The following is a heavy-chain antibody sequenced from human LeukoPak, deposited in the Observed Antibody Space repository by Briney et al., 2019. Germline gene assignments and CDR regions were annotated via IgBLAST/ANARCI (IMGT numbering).Heavy chain of an antibody. Sequence: SQTLSLTCTVSGGSISSGGYYWSWIRQHPGKGLEWIGYIYYSGSTYYNPSLKSRVTISVDTSKNQFSLKLSSVTAADTAVYYCARTGYSSSWYYFDYWGQGILVTVSS. D-gene: IGHD6-13*01. CDR2: IYYSGST. CDR3: ARTGYSSSWYYFDY. CDR1: GGSISSGGYY. V-gene: IGHV4-31*03. J-gene: IGHJ4*02.